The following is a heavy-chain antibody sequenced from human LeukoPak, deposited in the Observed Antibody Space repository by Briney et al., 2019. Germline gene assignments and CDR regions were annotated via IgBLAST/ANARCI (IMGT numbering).Heavy chain of an antibody. D-gene: IGHD6-19*01. J-gene: IGHJ4*02. V-gene: IGHV4-34*01. CDR3: ARGQYSSGWYSLGY. CDR2: INHSGST. CDR1: GGSFSGYY. Sequence: SETLSLTCAVYGGSFSGYYWSWIRQPPGKGLEWIGEINHSGSTNYNPSLKSRVTISVDTSKNQFSLKLSSVTAADTAVYYCARGQYSSGWYSLGYWGQGTLVTVSS.